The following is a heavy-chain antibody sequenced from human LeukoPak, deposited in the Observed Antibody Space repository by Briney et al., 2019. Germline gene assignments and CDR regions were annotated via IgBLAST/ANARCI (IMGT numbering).Heavy chain of an antibody. Sequence: ASVKVSCKASGYTFTSYGISWVRQAPGQGLEWMGWISAYNGNTNYAQKLQGRVTMTIDTSTSTAYMELRSLRSDDTAVYYCARDARSLWLYQLLNLNQFDHWGQGTLVTVSS. CDR2: ISAYNGNT. D-gene: IGHD2-2*02. V-gene: IGHV1-18*01. CDR1: GYTFTSYG. J-gene: IGHJ4*02. CDR3: ARDARSLWLYQLLNLNQFDH.